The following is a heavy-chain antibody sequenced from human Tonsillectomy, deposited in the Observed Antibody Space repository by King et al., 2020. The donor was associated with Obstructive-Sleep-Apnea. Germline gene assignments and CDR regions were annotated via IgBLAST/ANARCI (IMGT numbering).Heavy chain of an antibody. CDR2: RFYDGGNK. Sequence: VQLVESGGGVVQPGRSLRLSWVASGFTFRDYGMHWVRRAPGKGLEWLAMRFYDGGNKDYADSVKGRYTISRDNSKNTLYLQMNSLRVEDTALYFCVGYYFDYWGQGTLVTVSS. J-gene: IGHJ4*02. D-gene: IGHD6-25*01. V-gene: IGHV3-33*03. CDR3: VGYYFDY. CDR1: GFTFRDYG.